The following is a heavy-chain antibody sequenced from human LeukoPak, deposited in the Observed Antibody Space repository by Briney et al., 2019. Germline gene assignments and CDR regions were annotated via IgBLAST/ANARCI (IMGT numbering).Heavy chain of an antibody. D-gene: IGHD1-1*01. Sequence: ASVKVSCKASGYTFTNYAMSWVRQAPGQGLEWMGWINTNTGNPTYAQGFTGRFVFSLDTSVSTAYLQISSLKAEDTAVYYCARDQLELGALVYYYYGMDVWGQGTTVTVSS. J-gene: IGHJ6*02. V-gene: IGHV7-4-1*02. CDR3: ARDQLELGALVYYYYGMDV. CDR1: GYTFTNYA. CDR2: INTNTGNP.